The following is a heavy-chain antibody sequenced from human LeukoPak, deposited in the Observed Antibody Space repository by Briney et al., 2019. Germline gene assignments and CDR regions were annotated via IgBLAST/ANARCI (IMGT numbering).Heavy chain of an antibody. CDR3: AREGSGTVLTVPWAFDI. V-gene: IGHV1-69*04. CDR2: IIPLLGIP. Sequence: GASVKVSCKASGYTFTNYGVSWVRQAPGQGLEWMGRIIPLLGIPNYAQKFQGRVTITADKSTSTAYMELSSLRSEDTAVYYCAREGSGTVLTVPWAFDIWGQGTMVTVSS. D-gene: IGHD4/OR15-4a*01. J-gene: IGHJ3*02. CDR1: GYTFTNYG.